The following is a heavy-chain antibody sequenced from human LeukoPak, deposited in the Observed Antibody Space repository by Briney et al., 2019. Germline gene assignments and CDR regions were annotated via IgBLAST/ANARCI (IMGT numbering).Heavy chain of an antibody. V-gene: IGHV1-46*01. CDR2: INPSGGST. Sequence: ASVKVSCKAPGYTFTAYYMHWVRQAPGQGLEWMGIINPSGGSTSYAQKFQGRVTMTRDTSTSTVYMELSSLRSEDTAVYYCARVVYIVATFDYWGQGTLVTVSS. CDR1: GYTFTAYY. J-gene: IGHJ4*02. D-gene: IGHD5-12*01. CDR3: ARVVYIVATFDY.